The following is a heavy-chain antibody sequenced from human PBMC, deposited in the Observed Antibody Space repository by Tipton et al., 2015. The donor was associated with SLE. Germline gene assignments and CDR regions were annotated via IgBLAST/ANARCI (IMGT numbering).Heavy chain of an antibody. CDR3: ARFDGSVPVFEF. D-gene: IGHD5-24*01. CDR1: GGSFSGYY. V-gene: IGHV4-34*01. Sequence: TLSLTCAVYGGSFSGYYWSWIRQPPGKGLEWIGEIYHSGSTNYNPSLKSRLSISVDKSNNQFSLKMTSVTAADTAVYYCARFDGSVPVFEFWGQGTLVTVSS. J-gene: IGHJ4*02. CDR2: IYHSGST.